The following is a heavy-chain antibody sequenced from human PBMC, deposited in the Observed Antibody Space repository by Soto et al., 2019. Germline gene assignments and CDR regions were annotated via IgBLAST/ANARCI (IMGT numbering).Heavy chain of an antibody. J-gene: IGHJ3*02. CDR1: GFTFSNAW. CDR2: IKSKTDGGTT. CDR3: TTLVGYYDSSGADAFDI. V-gene: IGHV3-15*07. D-gene: IGHD3-22*01. Sequence: EVQLVESGGGLVKPGGSLRLSCAASGFTFSNAWMNWVRQAPGKGLEWVGRIKSKTDGGTTDYAAPVKDRFTISRDDSKNTLYLQMNSLKTEDTAVYYCTTLVGYYDSSGADAFDIWGQGTMVTVSS.